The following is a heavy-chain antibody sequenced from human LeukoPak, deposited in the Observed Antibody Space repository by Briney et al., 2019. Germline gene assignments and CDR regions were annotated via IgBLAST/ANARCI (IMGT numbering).Heavy chain of an antibody. CDR2: INPNCGGT. Sequence: GASVKVSCKASGYTFTGYYMHWVGQAPGQGLEWMGWINPNCGGTNYAQKFQGRVTMTRDTSISTAYMELSRLRSDDTAVYYCARDRPAYYDILTGYKKHDAFDIWGQGTMVTVSS. CDR3: ARDRPAYYDILTGYKKHDAFDI. CDR1: GYTFTGYY. J-gene: IGHJ3*02. V-gene: IGHV1-2*02. D-gene: IGHD3-9*01.